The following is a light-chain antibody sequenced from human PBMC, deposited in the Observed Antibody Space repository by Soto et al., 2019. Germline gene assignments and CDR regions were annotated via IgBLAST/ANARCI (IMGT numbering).Light chain of an antibody. CDR2: TVS. CDR3: QQANSFPLP. CDR1: QGISSW. J-gene: IGKJ4*01. V-gene: IGKV1-12*01. Sequence: DIHIPQSPSSVSASVGDRVTITCRASQGISSWLDWYQLKPGKAPKLLIYTVSSLQSGVPSRFSGSGSGTDFTLTISSLQPEDYATYYCQQANSFPLPVGGGTKVQIK.